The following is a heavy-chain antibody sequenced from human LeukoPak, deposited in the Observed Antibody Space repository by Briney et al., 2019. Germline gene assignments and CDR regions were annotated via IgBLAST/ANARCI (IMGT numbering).Heavy chain of an antibody. Sequence: GGSLRLSCAASGFTLSSYSMNWVSHAPGKGLEWVSSISSSSSYIYYADSVKGRFTISRDNAKNSLYLQMNSLRAEDTAVYYCTRGTDGYNPFDYRGQGTLVTVSS. CDR3: TRGTDGYNPFDY. CDR1: GFTLSSYS. D-gene: IGHD5-24*01. V-gene: IGHV3-21*01. CDR2: ISSSSSYI. J-gene: IGHJ4*02.